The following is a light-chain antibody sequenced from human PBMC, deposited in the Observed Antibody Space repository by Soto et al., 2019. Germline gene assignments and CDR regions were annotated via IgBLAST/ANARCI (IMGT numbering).Light chain of an antibody. CDR1: QSITNR. Sequence: DMHMTLSSSTLSASLGDGVSITCRASQSITNRVGWYQQKPGKAPKVLNYDASKLECGVPSRFSSSGFGTDFLLTSSSLQPDDVATYYCQHDSGMWTFGQGTKVDIK. CDR2: DAS. CDR3: QHDSGMWT. J-gene: IGKJ1*01. V-gene: IGKV1-5*01.